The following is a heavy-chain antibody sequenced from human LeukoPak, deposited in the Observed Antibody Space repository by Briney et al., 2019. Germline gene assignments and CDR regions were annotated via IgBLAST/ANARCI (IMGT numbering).Heavy chain of an antibody. CDR1: GYTFTSYA. CDR3: AGDGVIRSSTTCYAEYFQH. D-gene: IGHD2-2*01. J-gene: IGHJ1*01. V-gene: IGHV7-4-1*02. CDR2: INTNTGNP. Sequence: GALVKVSCKASGYTFTSYAMNWVRQAPGQGLEWMGWINTNTGNPTYAQGFTGRFVFSLDTSVSTAYLQISSLKAEDTAVYYCAGDGVIRSSTTCYAEYFQHWGQGTLVTVSS.